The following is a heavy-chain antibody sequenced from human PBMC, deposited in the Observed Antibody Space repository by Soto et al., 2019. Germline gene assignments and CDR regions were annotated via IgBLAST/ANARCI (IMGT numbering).Heavy chain of an antibody. CDR1: GFIFNTYG. CDR2: VWYDGSKQ. V-gene: IGHV3-33*01. CDR3: TRAVRGVAIDY. Sequence: QVQLVESGGGVVQPGRSLRLSCAASGFIFNTYGMHWVRQAPGKGLEWLAVVWYDGSKQYYADSVKGRFTISKDNSKNMFYLQMNRLRADDTAVYYCTRAVRGVAIDYWGQGTLVTVSS. J-gene: IGHJ4*02. D-gene: IGHD3-10*01.